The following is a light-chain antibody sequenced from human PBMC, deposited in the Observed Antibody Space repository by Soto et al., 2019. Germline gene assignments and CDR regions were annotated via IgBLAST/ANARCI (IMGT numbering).Light chain of an antibody. CDR1: SRDVGSYNY. V-gene: IGLV2-14*01. J-gene: IGLJ2*01. CDR3: SSYTSSSTVI. CDR2: EVS. Sequence: QSALTQPASVSGSPGQSITISCTGTSRDVGSYNYVSWYQQHPGKAPKLMIYEVSNRPSGVSYRFSGSKSGNTASLTISGLQAEDEADYYCSSYTSSSTVIFGGGTKLTVL.